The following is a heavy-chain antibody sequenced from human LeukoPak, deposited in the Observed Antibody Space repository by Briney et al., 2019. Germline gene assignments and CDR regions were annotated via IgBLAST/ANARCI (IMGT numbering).Heavy chain of an antibody. CDR3: AREDYDYIWGSYRNNAFDI. CDR1: GGSISSYY. J-gene: IGHJ3*02. D-gene: IGHD3-16*02. V-gene: IGHV4-59*06. Sequence: SETLSLTCTVSGGSISSYYWSWIRQHPGKGLEWIGYIYYSGSTYYNPSLKSRVTISVDTSKNQFSLKLSSVTAADTAVYYCAREDYDYIWGSYRNNAFDIWGQGTMVTVSS. CDR2: IYYSGST.